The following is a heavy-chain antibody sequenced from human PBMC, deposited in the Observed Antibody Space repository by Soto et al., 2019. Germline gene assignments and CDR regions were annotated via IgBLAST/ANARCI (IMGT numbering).Heavy chain of an antibody. CDR1: GFTFSSYA. D-gene: IGHD6-6*01. Sequence: GGSLRLSCAASGFTFSSYAMSWVRQAPGKGLEWVSAIRGSGGSTYYADSVKGRFTISRDNSKNTLYLQMNSLRAEDTAVYYCAGYRYSSSTLDLYNWFDPWGQGTLVTVSS. CDR3: AGYRYSSSTLDLYNWFDP. CDR2: IRGSGGST. J-gene: IGHJ5*02. V-gene: IGHV3-23*01.